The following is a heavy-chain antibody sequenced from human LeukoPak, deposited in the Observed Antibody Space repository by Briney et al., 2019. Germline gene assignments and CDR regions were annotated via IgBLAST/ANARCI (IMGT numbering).Heavy chain of an antibody. Sequence: PSETLSLTCTVSGGSISSYYWSWIRQPPGKGLEWIGDIYYSGSTNYNPSLKSRVTISVDTSKNHFSLKLSSVTAADTAVYYCARTYSSSVPFDYWGQGTLVTVSS. V-gene: IGHV4-59*01. CDR3: ARTYSSSVPFDY. J-gene: IGHJ4*02. D-gene: IGHD6-6*01. CDR2: IYYSGST. CDR1: GGSISSYY.